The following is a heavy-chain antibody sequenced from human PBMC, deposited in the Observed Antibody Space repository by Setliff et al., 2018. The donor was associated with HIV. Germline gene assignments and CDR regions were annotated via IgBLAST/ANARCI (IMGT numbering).Heavy chain of an antibody. Sequence: SVKVSCKASRSTFNSHTINLVRQAPGQGLDWMGRIIPILGVANYAQRFQGKVTITADKSTSTAYMELTSLRFDDTAMYYCVRGVQSPPHYSYYYMDVWGEGTMVTVSS. CDR1: RSTFNSHT. V-gene: IGHV1-69*02. CDR3: VRGVQSPPHYSYYYMDV. J-gene: IGHJ6*03. CDR2: IIPILGVA.